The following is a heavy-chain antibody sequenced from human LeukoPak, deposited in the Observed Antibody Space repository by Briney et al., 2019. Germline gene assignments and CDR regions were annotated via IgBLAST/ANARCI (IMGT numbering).Heavy chain of an antibody. CDR3: ARGGYSSGYEGRFDP. D-gene: IGHD3-22*01. CDR1: GGSISSSNW. Sequence: SETLSLTCAVSGGSISSSNWWSWVRQPPGKGLELIGEIYHSGSTNYNPSLKSRVTISVDKSKNQFSLKLSSVTAADTAVYYCARGGYSSGYEGRFDPWGQGTLVTVSS. J-gene: IGHJ5*02. CDR2: IYHSGST. V-gene: IGHV4-4*02.